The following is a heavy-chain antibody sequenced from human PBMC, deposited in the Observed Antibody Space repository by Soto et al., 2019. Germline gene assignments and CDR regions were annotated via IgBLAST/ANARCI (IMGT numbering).Heavy chain of an antibody. CDR3: AREYSSSSQYLYFDV. CDR2: IIPITGTV. V-gene: IGHV1-69*01. CDR1: GGTFSSYA. Sequence: QVQLVQSGAEVKKPGSSVKVSCKVSGGTFSSYAIGWVRQAPGQGLEWMGGIIPITGTVNYAQKFQGRVTXXXXXXXXXXYMELSSLRSEDTAVYYCAREYSSSSQYLYFDVWGRGTLVTVSS. J-gene: IGHJ2*01. D-gene: IGHD6-6*01.